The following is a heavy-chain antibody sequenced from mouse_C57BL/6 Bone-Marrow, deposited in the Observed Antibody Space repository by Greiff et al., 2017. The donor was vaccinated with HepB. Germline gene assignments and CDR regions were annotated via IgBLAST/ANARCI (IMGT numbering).Heavy chain of an antibody. D-gene: IGHD1-1*01. J-gene: IGHJ4*01. CDR2: IRLKSDNYAT. CDR1: GFTFSNYW. Sequence: EVHLVESGGGLVQPGGSMKLSCVASGFTFSNYWMNWVRQSPEKGLEWVAQIRLKSDNYATHYAESVKGRFTISRDDSKSSVYLQMNNVRAEDTGIYYCGRYYGSSFLYYYAMDYWGQGTSVTVSS. CDR3: GRYYGSSFLYYYAMDY. V-gene: IGHV6-3*01.